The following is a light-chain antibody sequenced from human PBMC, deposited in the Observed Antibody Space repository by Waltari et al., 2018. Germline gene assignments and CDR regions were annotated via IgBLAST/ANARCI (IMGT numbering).Light chain of an antibody. CDR1: QSVLYSSNNENY. J-gene: IGKJ2*01. V-gene: IGKV4-1*01. Sequence: DIVMTQSPDSLAVSLGEGATVNCESSQSVLYSSNNENYLAWYQQKPGQPPKLLISWASIRDSGFPDRFSGSGSGTSFTLTINSLQAEDVATYYCQQYYSSPPTFGQGTKLEIK. CDR3: QQYYSSPPT. CDR2: WAS.